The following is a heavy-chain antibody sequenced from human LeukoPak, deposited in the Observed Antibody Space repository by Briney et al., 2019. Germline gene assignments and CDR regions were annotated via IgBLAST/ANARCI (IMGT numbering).Heavy chain of an antibody. CDR1: GFTFSSYS. D-gene: IGHD3-16*02. Sequence: PGGSLRLSCAASGFTFSSYSMNWVRQVPGKGLEWVSYISSSRSIIYYADSVKGRFTISRDNAKNSLYLQMNSLRAEDTAVYYCARGGHYDYVWGRYRQKDGFDYWGQGTLVTVSS. CDR3: ARGGHYDYVWGRYRQKDGFDY. V-gene: IGHV3-48*01. J-gene: IGHJ4*02. CDR2: ISSSRSII.